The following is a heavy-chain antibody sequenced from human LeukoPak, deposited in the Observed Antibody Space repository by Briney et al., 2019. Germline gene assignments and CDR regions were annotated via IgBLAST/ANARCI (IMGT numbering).Heavy chain of an antibody. D-gene: IGHD3-16*01. CDR2: INPNSGGT. J-gene: IGHJ4*02. CDR3: ARGIMTTLYYFDY. CDR1: GYSFTSYW. Sequence: GESLKISCKGSGYSFTSYWIGWVRQGPGQGLEWMGWINPNSGGTNYAQKFQGRVTMTRGTSISTAYMELSRLRSDDTAVYYCARGIMTTLYYFDYWGQGTLVTVSS. V-gene: IGHV1-2*02.